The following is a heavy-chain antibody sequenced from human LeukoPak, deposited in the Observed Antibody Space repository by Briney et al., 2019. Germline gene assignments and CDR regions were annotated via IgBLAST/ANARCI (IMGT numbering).Heavy chain of an antibody. CDR2: IKEDGSEK. D-gene: IGHD1-26*01. CDR3: ARDKVVGATHFDY. V-gene: IGHV3-7*01. Sequence: GGSLRLSCAASGFTFSNYWMSWVRQAPGKGLEWVANIKEDGSEKYYVDSVKGRFTISRDNAKNSLSLQMNSLRAEDTAVYYCARDKVVGATHFDYWGQGTLVTVSS. J-gene: IGHJ4*02. CDR1: GFTFSNYW.